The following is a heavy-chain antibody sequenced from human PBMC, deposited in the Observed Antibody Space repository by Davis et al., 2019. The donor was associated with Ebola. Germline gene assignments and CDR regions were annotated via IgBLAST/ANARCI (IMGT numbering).Heavy chain of an antibody. CDR3: ARASGWYPPDY. V-gene: IGHV4-34*01. J-gene: IGHJ4*02. Sequence: SETLSLTCTVSRGSISSYYWSWTRQPPGKGLEWIGEINHSGSTNYNPSLKSRVTISVDTSKNQFSLKLSSVTAADTAVYYCARASGWYPPDYWGQGTLVTVSS. D-gene: IGHD6-19*01. CDR1: RGSISSYY. CDR2: INHSGST.